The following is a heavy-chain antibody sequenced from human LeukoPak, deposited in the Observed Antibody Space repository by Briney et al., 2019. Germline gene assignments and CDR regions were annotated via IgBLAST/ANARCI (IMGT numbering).Heavy chain of an antibody. CDR1: GCTFSSTW. CDR3: VRDRYYVPDY. J-gene: IGHJ4*02. D-gene: IGHD3-10*02. V-gene: IGHV3-74*01. CDR2: IHSDGSST. Sequence: GGSLRLSCAASGCTFSSTWMHWFREAPGKGLVWVSRIHSDGSSTIYADSVKGRFTISRDNAKNTLYLQMNSLRAEDTAVYYCVRDRYYVPDYWGQGTLVTVSS.